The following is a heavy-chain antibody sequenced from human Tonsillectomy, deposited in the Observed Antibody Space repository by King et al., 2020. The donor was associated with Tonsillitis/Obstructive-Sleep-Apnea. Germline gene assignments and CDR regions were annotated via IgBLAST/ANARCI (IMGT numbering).Heavy chain of an antibody. D-gene: IGHD3-16*02. J-gene: IGHJ3*02. Sequence: QLQESGPGLVKPSETLSLTCTVSGGSISSSDYYWGWIRQPPGKGLEWIGSIYFSGSTYYNPSLKSRFIISVDMSKNQFSLKLSSVTAADTAVFYCARLIGPSLGFDIWGQGTMVTVSS. CDR3: ARLIGPSLGFDI. V-gene: IGHV4-39*01. CDR1: GGSISSSDYY. CDR2: IYFSGST.